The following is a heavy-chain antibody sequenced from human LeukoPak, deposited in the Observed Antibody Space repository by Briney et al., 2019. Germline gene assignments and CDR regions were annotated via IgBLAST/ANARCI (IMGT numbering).Heavy chain of an antibody. D-gene: IGHD6-13*01. J-gene: IGHJ5*02. Sequence: GGSLRLSCAASGFTFSDYYMSWIRQAPGKGLEWVSYISSSGSTIYYADSVKGRFTISRDNAKNSLYLQMNSLRAEDTAVYYCARDRLIAAAGTLDPWGQGTLVTVSS. CDR2: ISSSGSTI. V-gene: IGHV3-11*01. CDR1: GFTFSDYY. CDR3: ARDRLIAAAGTLDP.